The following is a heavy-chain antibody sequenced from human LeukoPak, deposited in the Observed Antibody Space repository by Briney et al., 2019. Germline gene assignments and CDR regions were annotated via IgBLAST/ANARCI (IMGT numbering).Heavy chain of an antibody. D-gene: IGHD3-16*01. Sequence: GGSLRLSCAASGFTFSNYAMSWVRQAPGKGLEWVSAISGSGSGSYVAASVKGRFTVSRDNSKNTVFLQMTSLRTEDTAIYYCAKGRVVWGSHWGFDYWGLGTLVTVSS. CDR1: GFTFSNYA. CDR2: ISGSGSGS. CDR3: AKGRVVWGSHWGFDY. J-gene: IGHJ4*02. V-gene: IGHV3-23*01.